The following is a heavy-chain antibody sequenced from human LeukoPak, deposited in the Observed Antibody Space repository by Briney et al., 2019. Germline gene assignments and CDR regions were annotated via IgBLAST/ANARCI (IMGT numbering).Heavy chain of an antibody. CDR2: ISGSGGGT. Sequence: GGSLRLSCAASGFTFSSYAMNWVRQAPGKGLEWVSAISGSGGGTYYADSVKGRFTISRDNSKNTLYLQMNSLRAEDTAVYYCAKDRDIVVVVAATPYDYWGQGTLVTVSS. CDR3: AKDRDIVVVVAATPYDY. V-gene: IGHV3-23*01. J-gene: IGHJ4*02. D-gene: IGHD2-15*01. CDR1: GFTFSSYA.